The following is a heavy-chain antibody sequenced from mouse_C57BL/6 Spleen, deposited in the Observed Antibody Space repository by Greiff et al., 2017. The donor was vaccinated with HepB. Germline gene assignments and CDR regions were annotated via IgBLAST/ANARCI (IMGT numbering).Heavy chain of an antibody. V-gene: IGHV1-81*01. CDR2: IYPRSGNT. CDR1: GYTFTSYG. D-gene: IGHD1-1*01. CDR3: ARDYYGSSYPRYFDV. Sequence: VMLVESGAELARPGASVKLSCKASGYTFTSYGISWVKQRTGQGLEWIGEIYPRSGNTYYNEKFKGKATLTADKSSSTAYMELRSLTSEDSAVYFCARDYYGSSYPRYFDVWGTGTTVTVSS. J-gene: IGHJ1*03.